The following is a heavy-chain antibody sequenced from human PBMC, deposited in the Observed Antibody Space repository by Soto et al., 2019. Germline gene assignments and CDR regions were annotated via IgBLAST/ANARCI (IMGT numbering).Heavy chain of an antibody. Sequence: VESLTISCKVSGYNFAGYWIAWVLQMPGKGLELMGIIYPSDSDTRYRPSFQGQVTISADKSISSAYLQWSSLRASDTAMYYCARGGVSPRTFDYWGQGTTVTVSS. D-gene: IGHD3-3*01. J-gene: IGHJ4*02. CDR1: GYNFAGYW. V-gene: IGHV5-51*01. CDR3: ARGGVSPRTFDY. CDR2: IYPSDSDT.